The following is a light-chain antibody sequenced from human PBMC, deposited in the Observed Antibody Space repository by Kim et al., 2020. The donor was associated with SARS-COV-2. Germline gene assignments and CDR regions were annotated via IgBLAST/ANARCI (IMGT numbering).Light chain of an antibody. CDR2: AAS. CDR3: QESHSTPWLT. Sequence: DIQMTQSPSSLAASVGDRVTMSCRASQSIGTRLNWYQQRPGKAPKLLIYAASSLQSGVPSRFSGTGSGTDFTLTISSLQPNDFATYYCQESHSTPWLTFGGGTKVDIK. V-gene: IGKV1-39*01. CDR1: QSIGTR. J-gene: IGKJ4*01.